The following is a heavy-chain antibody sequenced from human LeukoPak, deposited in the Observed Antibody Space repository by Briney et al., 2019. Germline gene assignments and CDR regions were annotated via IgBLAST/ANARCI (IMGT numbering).Heavy chain of an antibody. CDR3: ARVYYDSSGYYYVMGLVDY. J-gene: IGHJ4*02. V-gene: IGHV1-18*01. D-gene: IGHD3-22*01. CDR2: ISAYNGNT. CDR1: GYTFTSYG. Sequence: ASVKVSCKASGYTFTSYGISWVRQAPGQGLEWMGWISAYNGNTNYAQKLQGRVTMTTDTPTSTAYIELRSLRSDDTAVYYCARVYYDSSGYYYVMGLVDYWGQGTLVTVSS.